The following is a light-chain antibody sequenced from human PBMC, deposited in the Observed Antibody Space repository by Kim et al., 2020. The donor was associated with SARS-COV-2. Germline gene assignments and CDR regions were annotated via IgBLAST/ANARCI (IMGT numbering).Light chain of an antibody. CDR1: QIIDTY. J-gene: IGKJ2*01. CDR2: QAS. CDR3: QLYIRFPYT. Sequence: ASVGDRVTITCRASQIIDTYLAWYQQKPGKAPNLLIYQASSLQIGVPSRFSGSGSGAEFTLTISNLQPDDFATYYCQLYIRFPYTFGQGTKVDIK. V-gene: IGKV1-5*03.